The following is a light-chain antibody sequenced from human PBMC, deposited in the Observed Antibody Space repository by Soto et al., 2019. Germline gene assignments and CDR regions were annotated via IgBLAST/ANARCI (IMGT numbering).Light chain of an antibody. CDR1: MRDVGAYNL. J-gene: IGLJ1*01. Sequence: QSALTQPASVSGSPGQSITISCAGTMRDVGAYNLVSWYQQHPGRAPQLIIYEVRNRPSGISFRFSGSKSGNTASLTISGLQAEDEADYYCNSYTSASTYVFGTGTKLTVL. V-gene: IGLV2-14*01. CDR3: NSYTSASTYV. CDR2: EVR.